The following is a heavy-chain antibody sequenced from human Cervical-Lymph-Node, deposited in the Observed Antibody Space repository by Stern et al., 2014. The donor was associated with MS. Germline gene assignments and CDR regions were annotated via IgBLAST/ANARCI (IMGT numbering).Heavy chain of an antibody. CDR3: ARGGAVATSDYYFDY. V-gene: IGHV3-30*01. CDR1: GFTFSYHA. CDR2: ISYDGSDK. J-gene: IGHJ4*02. Sequence: VQLVESGGGVVQPGRSLRLSCAASGFTFSYHAMHWVRQAPGKGLEWVAVISYDGSDKNDADSVKGRFTISRDNSRNPLYLQMNSLGVDDTALYYCARGGAVATSDYYFDYWGQGILVTVSS. D-gene: IGHD5-12*01.